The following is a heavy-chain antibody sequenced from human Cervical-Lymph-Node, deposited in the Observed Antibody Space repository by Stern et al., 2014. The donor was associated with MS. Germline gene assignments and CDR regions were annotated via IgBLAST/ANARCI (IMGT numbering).Heavy chain of an antibody. D-gene: IGHD2-21*01. V-gene: IGHV3-48*01. CDR1: GFAFSTHS. J-gene: IGHJ4*02. Sequence: EVQLVQSGGGLVQPGGSLRLSCAASGFAFSTHSMAWVRQAPGKGLEWISYISRDSGATYYADSVKGRFTISRDNAKNSLFLQMSSLRAEDTAVYYCARDPGQGDDWYYFDYWGQGDLVSVSS. CDR2: ISRDSGAT. CDR3: ARDPGQGDDWYYFDY.